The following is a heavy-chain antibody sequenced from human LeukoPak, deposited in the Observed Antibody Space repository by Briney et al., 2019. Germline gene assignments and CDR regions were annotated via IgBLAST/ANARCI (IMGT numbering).Heavy chain of an antibody. D-gene: IGHD6-13*01. CDR3: AKGAAAGKVDWFDP. CDR2: ITGYGAT. Sequence: AGSLRLSCAASGFTFSNFAMMWVRQAPGTGLQWVPTITGYGATFYADSVRVRFTIFRDTSMNTLFLQMNSLGAEDTAVYYCAKGAAAGKVDWFDPWGQGTLVTVSS. CDR1: GFTFSNFA. V-gene: IGHV3-23*01. J-gene: IGHJ5*02.